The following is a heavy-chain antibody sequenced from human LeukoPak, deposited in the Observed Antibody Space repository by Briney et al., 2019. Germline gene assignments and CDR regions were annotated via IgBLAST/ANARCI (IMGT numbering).Heavy chain of an antibody. CDR2: IRSKAYGGTT. CDR1: GFTFGDYA. CDR3: TRDRSPPYDSSGYDFDY. D-gene: IGHD3-22*01. Sequence: GGSLRLSCTASGFTFGDYAISWFRQAPGKGLEWVGFIRSKAYGGTTEYAASVKGRFTISRDDSKSIAYLQMNSLKTEDTAVYYCTRDRSPPYDSSGYDFDYWGQGTLVTVSS. J-gene: IGHJ4*02. V-gene: IGHV3-49*03.